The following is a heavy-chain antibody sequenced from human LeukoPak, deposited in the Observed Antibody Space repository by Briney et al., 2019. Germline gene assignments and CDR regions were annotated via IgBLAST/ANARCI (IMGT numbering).Heavy chain of an antibody. CDR1: GFTVSSNY. D-gene: IGHD3-10*01. Sequence: GGSLRLSCATSGFTVSSNYMSWVRQAPGKGLEWVSVIYSGGSTYYADSVKGRFTISRDNSKNTLYLQMNSLRAEDTAVYYCARLAYYYGSGSSYYFDYWGQGTLVTVSS. CDR3: ARLAYYYGSGSSYYFDY. CDR2: IYSGGST. J-gene: IGHJ4*02. V-gene: IGHV3-66*04.